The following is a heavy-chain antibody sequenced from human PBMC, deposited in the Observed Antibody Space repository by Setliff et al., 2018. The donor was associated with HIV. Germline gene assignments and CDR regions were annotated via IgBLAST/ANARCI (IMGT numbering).Heavy chain of an antibody. CDR3: VNPSGAMGDFDS. J-gene: IGHJ4*02. V-gene: IGHV4-39*01. D-gene: IGHD3-16*01. CDR1: GVSVSSGGYY. CDR2: IYYHGST. Sequence: PSETLSLTCTVSGVSVSSGGYYWSWIRPAPGKGLEWIGTIYYHGSTYYNPSLKSRVTISIDTSKNQFSLQLTSVTAADTAVYYCVNPSGAMGDFDSWGQGTLVTVSS.